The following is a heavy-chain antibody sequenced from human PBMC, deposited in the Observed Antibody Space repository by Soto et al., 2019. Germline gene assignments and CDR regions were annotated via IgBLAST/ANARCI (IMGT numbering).Heavy chain of an antibody. J-gene: IGHJ4*02. CDR3: ARSAPMDAGDKYYYDF. Sequence: SVKVSCKASGGTFSTLGISWVRQAPGQGLEWMGGIIPFFGTAKYSQKFEDRISITADESTNTVYMDLRSLTSEDTAIYYCARSAPMDAGDKYYYDFWGQGALVTVSP. D-gene: IGHD3-16*01. CDR1: GGTFSTLG. CDR2: IIPFFGTA. V-gene: IGHV1-69*13.